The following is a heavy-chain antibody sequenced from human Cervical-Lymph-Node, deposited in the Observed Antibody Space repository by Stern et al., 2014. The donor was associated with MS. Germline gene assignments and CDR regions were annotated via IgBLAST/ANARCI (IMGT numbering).Heavy chain of an antibody. D-gene: IGHD1-7*01. CDR2: MNPDSGDT. J-gene: IGHJ4*02. CDR1: GYTFTKYD. Sequence: MQLVESGAEVQKPGASVKVSFKASGYTFTKYDIHWVRRATGQGLEWMGWMNPDSGDTGFAQKFQGRVTMTRNTSITTAYLELNSLRSEDTAVYYCTRGPRTWGRGTLVTVSS. V-gene: IGHV1-8*01. CDR3: TRGPRT.